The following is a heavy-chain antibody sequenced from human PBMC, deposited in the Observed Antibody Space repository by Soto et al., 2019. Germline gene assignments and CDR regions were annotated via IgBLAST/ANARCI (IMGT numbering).Heavy chain of an antibody. CDR1: GFTFSTYG. Sequence: EVQLLESGGGLVQPGGSLRVSCVASGFTFSTYGMNWVRQAPGKGLQWVSSISASGGTTYYADSVKGRFTISRDNSWNTLYLHMNSLRAEDTALYYCAKDQLQWDLLGDAFDMWGQGTMVTVSS. J-gene: IGHJ3*02. V-gene: IGHV3-23*01. CDR3: AKDQLQWDLLGDAFDM. CDR2: ISASGGTT. D-gene: IGHD1-26*01.